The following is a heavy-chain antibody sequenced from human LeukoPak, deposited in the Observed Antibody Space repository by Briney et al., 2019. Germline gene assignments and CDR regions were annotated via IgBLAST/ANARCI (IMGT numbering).Heavy chain of an antibody. J-gene: IGHJ4*02. D-gene: IGHD5-24*01. V-gene: IGHV4-30-2*01. Sequence: SQTLSLTCAVSGGSISSGGYSWSWIRQPPGKGLKWIGYIYHSGSTYYNPSLKSRVTISVDRSKNQFSLKLSSVTAADTAVYHCARARGDGYNSVWDYFDYWGQGTLVTVSS. CDR1: GGSISSGGYS. CDR2: IYHSGST. CDR3: ARARGDGYNSVWDYFDY.